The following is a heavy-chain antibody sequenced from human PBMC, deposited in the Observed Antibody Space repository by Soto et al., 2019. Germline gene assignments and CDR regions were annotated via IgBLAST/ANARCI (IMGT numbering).Heavy chain of an antibody. J-gene: IGHJ5*02. D-gene: IGHD2-15*01. CDR2: IIPIFGTA. V-gene: IGHV1-69*13. Sequence: GASVKVSCKASGGTFSSYAISWVRQAPGQGLEWMGGIIPIFGTANYAQKFQGRVTITADESTSTAYMELSSLRSEDTAVYYCARVPSPYCSGGSCYLGNNWFDPWGQGTLVTVSS. CDR3: ARVPSPYCSGGSCYLGNNWFDP. CDR1: GGTFSSYA.